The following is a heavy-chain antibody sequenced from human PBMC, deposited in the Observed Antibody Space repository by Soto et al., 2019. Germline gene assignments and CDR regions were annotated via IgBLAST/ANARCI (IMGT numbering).Heavy chain of an antibody. Sequence: PGESLKISCKGSGYSFTSYWIDWVRQMPGKGLEWMGIIYPGDSDTRYSPSFQGQVTISADKSISTAYLQWSSLKASDTAMYYCARRSYPPYYYYGMDVWGQGTTVTVSS. D-gene: IGHD3-16*02. CDR1: GYSFTSYW. J-gene: IGHJ6*02. CDR2: IYPGDSDT. CDR3: ARRSYPPYYYYGMDV. V-gene: IGHV5-51*01.